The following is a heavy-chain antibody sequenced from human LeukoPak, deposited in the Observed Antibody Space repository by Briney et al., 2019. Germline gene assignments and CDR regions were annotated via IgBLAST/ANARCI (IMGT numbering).Heavy chain of an antibody. V-gene: IGHV4-4*07. Sequence: SETLSLTCTVSGASISSYYWSWIRQPAGKGLEWIGRIYTSGSTNYNPSLKSRVTMSVDTSKNQFSLKLSSVTAADTAVYYCARDIVVVPAALGWFDPWGQGTLVTVSS. CDR1: GASISSYY. CDR3: ARDIVVVPAALGWFDP. J-gene: IGHJ5*02. D-gene: IGHD2-2*01. CDR2: IYTSGST.